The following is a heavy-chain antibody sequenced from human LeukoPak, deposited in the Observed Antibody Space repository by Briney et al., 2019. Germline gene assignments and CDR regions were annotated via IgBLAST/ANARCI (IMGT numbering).Heavy chain of an antibody. J-gene: IGHJ4*02. D-gene: IGHD3-9*01. Sequence: SETLSLTCAVYGGSFSGYYWSWIRQPPGKGLEWIGEINHSGSTNYNPSLKSRVTISVDTSKNQFSLKLSSVTAADTAVYYCARVDLLTGYYFFDYWGQGTLVTVSS. CDR3: ARVDLLTGYYFFDY. V-gene: IGHV4-34*01. CDR1: GGSFSGYY. CDR2: INHSGST.